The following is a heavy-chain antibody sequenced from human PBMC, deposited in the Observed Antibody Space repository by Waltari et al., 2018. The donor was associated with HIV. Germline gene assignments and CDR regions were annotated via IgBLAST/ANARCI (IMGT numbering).Heavy chain of an antibody. J-gene: IGHJ4*02. V-gene: IGHV4-39*07. Sequence: QLQVQESGPGLVKPSETLSLTCTVSGGSISSRDYYWGWIRQPPGKGLEWIGIIFYSGNTYSNPSLKSRVTISGDTSKSQFSLNLSSVTAADTAVYYCARQWLALYFDYWGQGTLVTVSS. CDR1: GGSISSRDYY. CDR3: ARQWLALYFDY. CDR2: IFYSGNT. D-gene: IGHD6-19*01.